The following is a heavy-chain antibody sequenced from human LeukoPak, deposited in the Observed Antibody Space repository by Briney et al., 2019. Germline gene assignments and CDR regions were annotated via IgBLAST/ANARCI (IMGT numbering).Heavy chain of an antibody. Sequence: PGGSLRLSCAASGFTFSRYAMHWVRQAPGKGLEWVALMSYDGSNKYYADSVKGRFTISRDNSKNTLYLQMNSLRAEDTAVYYCAKALRFLEWLLWSCWFDPWGQGTLVTVSS. CDR1: GFTFSRYA. D-gene: IGHD3-3*01. CDR3: AKALRFLEWLLWSCWFDP. J-gene: IGHJ5*02. V-gene: IGHV3-30-3*01. CDR2: MSYDGSNK.